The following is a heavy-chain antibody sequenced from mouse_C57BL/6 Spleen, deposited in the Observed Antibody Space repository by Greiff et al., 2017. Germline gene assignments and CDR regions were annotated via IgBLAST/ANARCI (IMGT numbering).Heavy chain of an antibody. CDR1: GFSFTSYG. J-gene: IGHJ3*01. V-gene: IGHV2-3*01. Sequence: VQLVEPGPGLVAPSQSLSITCTVSGFSFTSYGVSWVRQPPGKGLEWLGVICGDRSTNYHSALISKLNISMDNSKSQVFVKLNILQTDDTSTYYCSKKSNYGFFAYWGQGTLVTVSA. D-gene: IGHD2-2*01. CDR3: SKKSNYGFFAY. CDR2: ICGDRST.